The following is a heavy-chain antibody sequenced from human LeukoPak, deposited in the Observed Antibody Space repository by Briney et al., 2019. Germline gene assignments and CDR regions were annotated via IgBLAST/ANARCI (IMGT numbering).Heavy chain of an antibody. CDR2: FYYTGNT. CDR1: GGSIITYY. V-gene: IGHV4-59*08. J-gene: IGHJ4*02. Sequence: SETLSLTCSVSGGSIITYYWSWIRQPPGKGLEWIGYFYYTGNTNYNPSLKSRVTISVDTSRNQFSLKLSSVTAADTAVYYCARREMATILDYWGQGTLVTVSS. D-gene: IGHD5-24*01. CDR3: ARREMATILDY.